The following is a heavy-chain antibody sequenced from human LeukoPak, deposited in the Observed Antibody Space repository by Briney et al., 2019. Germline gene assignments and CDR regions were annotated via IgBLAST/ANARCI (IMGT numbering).Heavy chain of an antibody. Sequence: PGGSLRLSCAASGFTLSSYSMNWVRQAPGKGLEWVSYISSSSSTTYYADSVKGRFTISRDDAKNSLYLQMNSLRAEDTAVYYCARDPVXXELRSFDYGGQGTLVTV. CDR3: ARDPVXXELRSFDY. CDR2: ISSSSSTT. J-gene: IGHJ4*02. D-gene: IGHD1-26*01. CDR1: GFTLSSYS. V-gene: IGHV3-48*04.